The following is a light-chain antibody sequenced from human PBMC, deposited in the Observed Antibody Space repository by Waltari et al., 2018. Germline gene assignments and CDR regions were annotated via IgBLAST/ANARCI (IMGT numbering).Light chain of an antibody. CDR1: QSVGTN. J-gene: IGKJ1*01. V-gene: IGKV3-15*01. CDR3: QQYHNWPPWA. Sequence: DIVMTQSPATLSVSPRERATLPCRASQSVGTNLAWYQQRPGQAPRLLLYGASSRATGIPARFSGSGSGTDFTLTINSLQPEDFALYYCQQYHNWPPWAFGQGTKVEIK. CDR2: GAS.